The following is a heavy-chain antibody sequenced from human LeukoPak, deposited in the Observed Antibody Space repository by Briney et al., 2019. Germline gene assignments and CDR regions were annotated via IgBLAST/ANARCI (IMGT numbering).Heavy chain of an antibody. Sequence: GESLKISCKGPGYSFTSYWIGWVRQMPGKGLEWMGIIYPGDSDTRYSPSFQGQVTISADKSISTAYLQWSSLKASDTAMYYCASSRWSGSYHLDYWGQGTLVTVSS. CDR3: ASSRWSGSYHLDY. J-gene: IGHJ4*02. CDR1: GYSFTSYW. CDR2: IYPGDSDT. V-gene: IGHV5-51*01. D-gene: IGHD1-26*01.